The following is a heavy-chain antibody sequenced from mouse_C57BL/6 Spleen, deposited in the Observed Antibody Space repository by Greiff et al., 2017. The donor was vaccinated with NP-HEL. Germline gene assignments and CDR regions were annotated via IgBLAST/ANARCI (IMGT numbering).Heavy chain of an antibody. D-gene: IGHD2-4*01. CDR3: VREAFYYDYDVYYFDY. J-gene: IGHJ2*01. Sequence: EVQVVESGGGLVQPKGSLKLSCAASGFSFNTYAMNWVRQAPGKGLEWVARIRSKSNNYATYYADSVKDRFTISRDDSESMLYLQMNNLKTEDTAMYYCVREAFYYDYDVYYFDYWGQGTTLTVSS. V-gene: IGHV10-1*01. CDR1: GFSFNTYA. CDR2: IRSKSNNYAT.